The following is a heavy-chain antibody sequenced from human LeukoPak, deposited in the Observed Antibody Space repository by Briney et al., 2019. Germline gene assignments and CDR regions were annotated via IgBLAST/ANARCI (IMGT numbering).Heavy chain of an antibody. CDR2: INSDGSST. Sequence: PGGSLRLSCAASGFTFSSYWMRWVRQAPGKGLACVSHINSDGSSTNYADSVKGRFTISRDNAKNTLYLQMNSLRAEDTAVYYCAGGSSDSSGHRRFDFWGQGTLVTVSS. CDR3: AGGSSDSSGHRRFDF. D-gene: IGHD3-22*01. CDR1: GFTFSSYW. J-gene: IGHJ4*02. V-gene: IGHV3-74*01.